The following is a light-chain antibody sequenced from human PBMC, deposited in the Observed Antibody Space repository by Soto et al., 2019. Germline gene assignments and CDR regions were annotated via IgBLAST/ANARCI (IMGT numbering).Light chain of an antibody. CDR1: QGIANH. J-gene: IGKJ5*01. Sequence: DIQITQSPSSLSASRGDRVTITCRASQGIANHLAWYQQKPGKAPKLLIYAASSLQSGVPSRFSGSGSGTDFTLTISSLQPEDFATYYCQQSYSTPITFGQGTRLEIK. V-gene: IGKV1-39*01. CDR3: QQSYSTPIT. CDR2: AAS.